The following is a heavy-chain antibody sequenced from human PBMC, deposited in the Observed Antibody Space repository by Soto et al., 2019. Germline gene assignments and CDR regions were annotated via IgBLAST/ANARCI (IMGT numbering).Heavy chain of an antibody. D-gene: IGHD6-19*01. J-gene: IGHJ4*02. V-gene: IGHV4-4*02. CDR1: GGSISSSNW. Sequence: SETLSLTCAVSGGSISSSNWWSWVRQPPGKGLEWIGEIYHSGSTNYNPSLKSRVTISVDKSKNQFSLKLSSVTAADTAVYYCASIGIAVAGNSSYFDYWGQGTLVTVSS. CDR2: IYHSGST. CDR3: ASIGIAVAGNSSYFDY.